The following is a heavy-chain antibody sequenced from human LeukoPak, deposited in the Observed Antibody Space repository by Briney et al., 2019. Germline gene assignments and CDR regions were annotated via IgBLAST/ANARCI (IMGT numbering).Heavy chain of an antibody. CDR2: INPNSGGT. CDR1: GYTFTGYY. CDR3: ARGRYGSGRQTFDY. D-gene: IGHD3-10*01. Sequence: ASVKVSCKASGYTFTGYYMHWVRQAPGQGLERMGWINPNSGGTNYAQKFQGRVTMTRDTSISTAYMELSRLRSDDTAVYYCARGRYGSGRQTFDYWGQGTLVTVPS. J-gene: IGHJ4*02. V-gene: IGHV1-2*02.